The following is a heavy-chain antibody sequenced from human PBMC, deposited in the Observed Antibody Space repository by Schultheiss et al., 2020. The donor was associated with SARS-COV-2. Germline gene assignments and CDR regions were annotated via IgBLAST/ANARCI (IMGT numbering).Heavy chain of an antibody. J-gene: IGHJ4*02. Sequence: GGSLRLSCAASGFTFSNAWMSWVRQAPGKGLEWVSAISGSGGSTYYADSVKGRFTISRDNSKNTLYLQMNSLRAEDTAVYYCARDLGSSSWYIGYWGQGTLVTVSS. CDR2: ISGSGGST. CDR1: GFTFSNAW. V-gene: IGHV3-23*01. D-gene: IGHD6-13*01. CDR3: ARDLGSSSWYIGY.